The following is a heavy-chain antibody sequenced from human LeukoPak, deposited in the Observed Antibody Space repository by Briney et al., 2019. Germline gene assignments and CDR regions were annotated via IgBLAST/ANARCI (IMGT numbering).Heavy chain of an antibody. Sequence: GGSLRLSCAASGFTFSSYAMHWVRQAPGKGLEWVAVISYDGSNKYYADSVKGRFTISRDNSKNTLYLQMNSLRAEDTAVYYCAKFDILTGPDYWGQGTLVTVSS. CDR1: GFTFSSYA. CDR2: ISYDGSNK. J-gene: IGHJ4*02. D-gene: IGHD3-9*01. V-gene: IGHV3-30-3*02. CDR3: AKFDILTGPDY.